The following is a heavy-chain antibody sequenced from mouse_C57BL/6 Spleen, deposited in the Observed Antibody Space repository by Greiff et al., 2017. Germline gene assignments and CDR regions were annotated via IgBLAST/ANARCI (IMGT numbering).Heavy chain of an antibody. V-gene: IGHV1-82*01. CDR1: GYAFSSSW. Sequence: VQLQQSGPELVKPGASVKISCKASGYAFSSSWMNWVKQRPGKGLEWIGRIYPGDGDTNYNGKFKGKATLTADKSSSTAYMQLSSLTSEDSAVYFCARVNYAMDCWGQGASVTVSS. CDR3: ARVNYAMDC. CDR2: IYPGDGDT. D-gene: IGHD2-1*01. J-gene: IGHJ4*01.